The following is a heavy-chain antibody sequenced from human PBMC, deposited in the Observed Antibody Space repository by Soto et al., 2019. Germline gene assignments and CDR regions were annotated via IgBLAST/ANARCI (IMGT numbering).Heavy chain of an antibody. CDR3: TRKVGTFNFDY. CDR2: INPDSGGT. CDR1: GYMFTGYY. V-gene: IGHV1-2*02. Sequence: ASVKVSCKASGYMFTGYYMHWVRQAPGQGLEWMGWINPDSGGTNYQQKFQGRVTMTRDTSISTAYLELSSLRSDDTAVYYCTRKVGTFNFDYWGQGTLVTVS. D-gene: IGHD3-16*01. J-gene: IGHJ4*02.